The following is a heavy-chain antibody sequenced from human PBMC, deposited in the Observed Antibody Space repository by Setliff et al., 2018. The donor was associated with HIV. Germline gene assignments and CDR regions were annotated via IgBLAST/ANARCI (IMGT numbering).Heavy chain of an antibody. CDR3: ARGSESLTYFDN. V-gene: IGHV2-70*11. J-gene: IGHJ4*02. Sequence: SGPTLVNPTQTLTLTCTFSGFSLSPRGMSVSWIRQPPGKALEWLARIDWDDAKYYSTSLKTRLTISKDTSKNQVVLTMTNMDPVDTAPYYCARGSESLTYFDNLGPGTLVTVSS. CDR2: IDWDDAK. CDR1: GFSLSPRGMS. D-gene: IGHD3-10*01.